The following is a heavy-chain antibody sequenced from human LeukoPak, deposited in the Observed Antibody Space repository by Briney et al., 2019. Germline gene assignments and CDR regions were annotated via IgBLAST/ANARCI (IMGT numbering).Heavy chain of an antibody. CDR1: GYTFTSYD. D-gene: IGHD2-21*02. Sequence: ASVKVSCKASGYTFTSYDINWVRQATGQGLEWMGWMNPNSGNTGYAQKFQGRVTMTRNTSISTAYMELSSLRSEDTAVYYCARKVAYCGGDCYSPYYYYGMDVWGQGTTATVSS. CDR3: ARKVAYCGGDCYSPYYYYGMDV. V-gene: IGHV1-8*01. CDR2: MNPNSGNT. J-gene: IGHJ6*02.